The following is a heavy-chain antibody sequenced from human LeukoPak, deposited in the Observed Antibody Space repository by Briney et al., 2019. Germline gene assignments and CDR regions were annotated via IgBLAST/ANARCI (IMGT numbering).Heavy chain of an antibody. V-gene: IGHV3-23*01. CDR3: AKWLVRLPHDY. J-gene: IGHJ4*02. CDR2: ISGSGGST. CDR1: GFTFSSYG. D-gene: IGHD6-19*01. Sequence: GGTLRLSCAASGFTFSSYGMSWVRQAPGKGLEWVSAISGSGGSTYYADSVKGRFTISRDNSKNTLYLQMNSLRAEDTAVYYCAKWLVRLPHDYWGQGTLVTVSS.